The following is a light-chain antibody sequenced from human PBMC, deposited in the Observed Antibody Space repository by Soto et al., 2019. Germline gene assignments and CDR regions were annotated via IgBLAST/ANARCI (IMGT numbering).Light chain of an antibody. CDR3: QQYNNWPPWT. Sequence: EIVLTQSPGTLSLSPGERATLSCRASQSINSRYLAWYQQKPGQAPRLLIYGASSRATGIPDRFSGSGSGTDFTLTISSLQSEDFAVYYCQQYNNWPPWTFGQGTKVEIK. CDR2: GAS. CDR1: QSINSRY. V-gene: IGKV3-20*01. J-gene: IGKJ1*01.